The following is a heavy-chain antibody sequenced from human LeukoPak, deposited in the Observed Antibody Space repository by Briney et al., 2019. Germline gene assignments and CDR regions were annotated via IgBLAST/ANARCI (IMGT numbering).Heavy chain of an antibody. D-gene: IGHD6-19*01. J-gene: IGHJ5*02. V-gene: IGHV3-21*01. CDR1: GFTFSSYS. CDR2: ISSSSSYI. CDR3: AKDLYSSGWYNYFDP. Sequence: GGSLSLSCVASGFTFSSYSMKWVRQAPGKGLEWVSSISSSSSYIDYADSVKGRFTISRDNAKNSLYLQMNSLRGEDTAMYYCAKDLYSSGWYNYFDPWGQGTLVTVSS.